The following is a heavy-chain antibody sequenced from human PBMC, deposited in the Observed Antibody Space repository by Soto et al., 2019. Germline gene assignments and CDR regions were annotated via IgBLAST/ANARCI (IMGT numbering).Heavy chain of an antibody. CDR3: ARDPGYSGFDFDY. V-gene: IGHV3-33*01. CDR1: GFTFSSHA. J-gene: IGHJ4*02. D-gene: IGHD5-12*01. CDR2: IWYDGSKK. Sequence: QVQLVESGGGVVQPGRSLRLSCAASGFTFSSHAMHWVRQAPGKGLEWVAVIWYDGSKKYYADSVKGRFTVARDDSKNPLSLKMHSLRVEDTAVYYCARDPGYSGFDFDYWGQGTLVTVSS.